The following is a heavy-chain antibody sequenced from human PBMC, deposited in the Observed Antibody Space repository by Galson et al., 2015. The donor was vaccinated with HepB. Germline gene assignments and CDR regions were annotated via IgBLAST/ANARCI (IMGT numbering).Heavy chain of an antibody. CDR3: ARDASHYDSSGAYPDY. CDR1: GFTFSSYG. V-gene: IGHV3-33*08. J-gene: IGHJ4*02. D-gene: IGHD3-22*01. Sequence: SLRLSCAASGFTFSSYGMHWVRQAPGKGLEWVAVIWYDGSNKYYADSVKGRFTISRDNSKNTLYLQMNSLRAEDTAVYYCARDASHYDSSGAYPDYWGQGTLVTVSS. CDR2: IWYDGSNK.